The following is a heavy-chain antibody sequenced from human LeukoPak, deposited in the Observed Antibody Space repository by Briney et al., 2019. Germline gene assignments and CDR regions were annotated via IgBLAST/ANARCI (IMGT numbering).Heavy chain of an antibody. D-gene: IGHD6-19*01. Sequence: GASVKVSCKASGYTFINHWMHWVRQAPGQGLEWVGLINPTGTATLYAQKFQGRITLTRDMSATTDYMELSSLTSEDTAVYYCARASSDWYPPQAFYIWGQGTMVTVSS. V-gene: IGHV1-46*01. CDR3: ARASSDWYPPQAFYI. J-gene: IGHJ3*02. CDR2: INPTGTAT. CDR1: GYTFINHW.